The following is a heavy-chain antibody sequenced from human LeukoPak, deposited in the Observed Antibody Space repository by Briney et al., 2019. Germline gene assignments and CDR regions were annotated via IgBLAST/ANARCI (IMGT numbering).Heavy chain of an antibody. CDR3: AKKTGYSSGWYFDY. CDR2: ITGGSGGST. Sequence: GGSLRLSCAASGFTFSSYAMSWVRQAPGKGLEWVSAITGGSGGSTYYADSVKGRFTISRDNSKNTLYLQMSSLRAEDTAVYYCAKKTGYSSGWYFDYWGQGTLVTVSS. V-gene: IGHV3-23*01. CDR1: GFTFSSYA. D-gene: IGHD6-19*01. J-gene: IGHJ4*02.